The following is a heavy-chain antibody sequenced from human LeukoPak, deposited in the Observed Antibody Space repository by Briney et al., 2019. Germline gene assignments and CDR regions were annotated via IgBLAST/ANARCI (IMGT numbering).Heavy chain of an antibody. V-gene: IGHV3-33*06. CDR3: AKTAGRLSGYDLDY. CDR2: IWYDGSNK. J-gene: IGHJ4*02. Sequence: TGRSLRLSCAASGFTFSSYGMHWVRQAPGKGLEWVAVIWYDGSNKYYADSVKGRFTISRDNSKNTLYLQTNSLRAEDTAVYYCAKTAGRLSGYDLDYWGQGTLVTVSS. CDR1: GFTFSSYG. D-gene: IGHD5-12*01.